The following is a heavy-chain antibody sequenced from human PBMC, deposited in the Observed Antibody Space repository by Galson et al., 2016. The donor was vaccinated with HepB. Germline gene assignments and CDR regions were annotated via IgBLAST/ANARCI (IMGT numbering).Heavy chain of an antibody. CDR2: ISSSDGRT. V-gene: IGHV3-23*01. Sequence: SLRLSCAASGFSFSFYSMNWVRQAPGKGLEWVSSISSSDGRTWYADSVRGRFTISTDNSKTTLYVQMNSLRVDDSAIYYCAKSQFALPDSGWFNAFDLWGQGTMVTVSS. CDR1: GFSFSFYS. D-gene: IGHD6-19*01. J-gene: IGHJ3*01. CDR3: AKSQFALPDSGWFNAFDL.